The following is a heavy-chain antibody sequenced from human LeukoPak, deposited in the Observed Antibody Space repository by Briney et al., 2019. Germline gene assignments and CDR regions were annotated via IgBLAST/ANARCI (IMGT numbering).Heavy chain of an antibody. CDR3: AKVDYWSPENYFDS. Sequence: GGSLRLSCAASGFPFRSYAMTWVRQTPGKGLESVSVITDDKDTYYADSVKGRFTISRDNSQNTVFLQMNSLRVEDTAVYYCAKVDYWSPENYFDSWGQGTLVTVSS. D-gene: IGHD1-1*01. CDR2: ITDDKDT. V-gene: IGHV3-23*03. J-gene: IGHJ4*02. CDR1: GFPFRSYA.